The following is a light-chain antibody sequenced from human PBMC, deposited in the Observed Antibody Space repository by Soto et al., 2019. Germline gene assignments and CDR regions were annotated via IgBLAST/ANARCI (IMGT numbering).Light chain of an antibody. V-gene: IGLV7-46*01. CDR2: DAV. CDR1: TGSVTSGHY. CDR3: LLYYGGVVL. Sequence: QAVVTQEPSLTVSPGRTVTLTCGSSTGSVTSGHYPYWVQQRSGQAPRTLIYDAVNRHSWTPARFSGSLLGGKAALTLSGAQPEDEGDYYCLLYYGGVVLFGGGTKLTVL. J-gene: IGLJ2*01.